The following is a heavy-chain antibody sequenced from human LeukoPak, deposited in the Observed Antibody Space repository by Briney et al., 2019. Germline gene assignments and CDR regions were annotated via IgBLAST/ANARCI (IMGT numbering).Heavy chain of an antibody. D-gene: IGHD5-18*01. J-gene: IGHJ4*02. Sequence: SSETLSLTCTVSGGSISSSSYYWGWIRQPPGKGLEWIGEINHSGSTNYNPSLKSRVTISVDTSKNQFSLKLSSVTAADTAVYYCARVRIQLWFQGFDYWGQGTLVTVSS. CDR1: GGSISSSSYY. CDR3: ARVRIQLWFQGFDY. V-gene: IGHV4-39*07. CDR2: INHSGST.